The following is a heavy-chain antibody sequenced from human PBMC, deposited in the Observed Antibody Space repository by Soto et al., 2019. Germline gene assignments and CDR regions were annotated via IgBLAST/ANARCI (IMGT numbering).Heavy chain of an antibody. CDR1: GYTFTSYG. J-gene: IGHJ3*02. V-gene: IGHV1-18*01. CDR3: AFWCRDGDYEAFYI. D-gene: IGHD4-17*01. CDR2: ISAYNGNT. Sequence: ASVKVSCKASGYTFTSYGISWVRQAPGQGLEWMGWISAYNGNTNYAQKLQGRVTMTTDTSTSTAYMELRSLRSDDTAVYYCAFWCRDGDYEAFYIWGQGTMVPVSS.